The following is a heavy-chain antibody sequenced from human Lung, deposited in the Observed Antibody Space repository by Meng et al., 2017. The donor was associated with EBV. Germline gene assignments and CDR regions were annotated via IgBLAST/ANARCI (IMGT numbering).Heavy chain of an antibody. CDR2: IPHSGTT. D-gene: IGHD5-12*01. J-gene: IGHJ4*02. CDR1: GASISNNNW. V-gene: IGHV4-4*02. Sequence: QVQLQESGPGLVKPSGTLSLSCAVSGASISNNNWWSWVRQPPGKGLEWIGEIPHSGTTNYTPSLKSRVTISVDKSKNQFSLKLTSVTAADTAVYYCARIEGYDRLYYFGQWGRGTLVTVSS. CDR3: ARIEGYDRLYYFGQ.